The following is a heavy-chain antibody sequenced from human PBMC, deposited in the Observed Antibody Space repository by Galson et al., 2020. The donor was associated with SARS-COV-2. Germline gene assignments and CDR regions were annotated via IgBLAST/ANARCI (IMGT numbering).Heavy chain of an antibody. CDR3: ARAQDYKGQRGYQAGTGY. Sequence: ASVKVSCKASGYTFTSYDINWVRQATGQGLEWMGWMNPNSGNTGYAQKFQGRVTMTRNTSISTAYMELSSLRSEDTAVYYCARAQDYKGQRGYQAGTGYWGQGTLVTVSS. V-gene: IGHV1-8*01. D-gene: IGHD3-22*01. J-gene: IGHJ4*02. CDR1: GYTFTSYD. CDR2: MNPNSGNT.